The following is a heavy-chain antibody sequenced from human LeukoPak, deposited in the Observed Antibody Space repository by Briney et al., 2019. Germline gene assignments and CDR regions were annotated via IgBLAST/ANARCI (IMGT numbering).Heavy chain of an antibody. CDR1: GGSISSYY. CDR3: ARDSRVFGLHCAFDI. CDR2: IYYSGST. D-gene: IGHD3-16*01. V-gene: IGHV4-59*01. Sequence: SETLSLTCTVSGGSISSYYWSWIRQPPGKGLEWIGYIYYSGSTNYNPSLKSRVTISVDTSKNQFSLKLSSVTAADTAVYYCARDSRVFGLHCAFDIWGQGTMVTVSS. J-gene: IGHJ3*02.